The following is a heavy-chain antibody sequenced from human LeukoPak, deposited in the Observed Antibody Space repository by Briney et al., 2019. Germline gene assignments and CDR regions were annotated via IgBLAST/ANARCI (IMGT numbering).Heavy chain of an antibody. V-gene: IGHV5-51*01. CDR3: ARALGNSIWFDP. Sequence: GGSLKISCKGSGCGFISYWIGWGRQMPGKGLEGMGIIYSGDCDTRYSASFQGQVTISAHKSISTAYLQWSSLKASDTAMYYCARALGNSIWFDPWGQGTLVTVSS. J-gene: IGHJ5*02. CDR2: IYSGDCDT. D-gene: IGHD4-23*01. CDR1: GCGFISYW.